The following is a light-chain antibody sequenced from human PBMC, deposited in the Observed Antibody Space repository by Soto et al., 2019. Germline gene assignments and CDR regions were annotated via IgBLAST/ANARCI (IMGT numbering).Light chain of an antibody. CDR3: GSWDSSLSAYV. CDR1: SANIGGNS. V-gene: IGLV1-51*01. CDR2: DDD. J-gene: IGLJ1*01. Sequence: QSVLSQPPSVSAAPGQRVTISCSGSSANIGGNSVSWYQQLPGTAPKLLIYDDDQRPSGIPDRFSGSKSGTSATLGITGFQTGDEADYYCGSWDSSLSAYVFXTGTKGTVL.